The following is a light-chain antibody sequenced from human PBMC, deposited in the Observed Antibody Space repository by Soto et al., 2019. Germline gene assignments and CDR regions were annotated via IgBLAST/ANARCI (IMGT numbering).Light chain of an antibody. Sequence: DIQMTQSPSSLSASVGDRVTITCRASQGISNYLAWYQQKPGKVPKLLIYAASTLQSGVPSRFSGSGSGTDFTLTISSLQPEDVASYYCQKYSSAPFFGPGTKVDIK. CDR1: QGISNY. CDR2: AAS. CDR3: QKYSSAPF. V-gene: IGKV1-27*01. J-gene: IGKJ3*01.